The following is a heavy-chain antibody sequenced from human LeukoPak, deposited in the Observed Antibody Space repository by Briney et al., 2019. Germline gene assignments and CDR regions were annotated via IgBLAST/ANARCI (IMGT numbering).Heavy chain of an antibody. CDR1: GFTFSSYS. V-gene: IGHV3-21*01. Sequence: PGGSLRLSCAASGFTFSSYSMNWVRQAPGKGLEWVSSISSSSSYIYYADSVKGRFTISRDNSKNTLYLQMNSLRAEDTAVYYCAKESNSLTDNWFDPWGQGTLVTVSS. CDR2: ISSSSSYI. J-gene: IGHJ5*02. D-gene: IGHD3-9*01. CDR3: AKESNSLTDNWFDP.